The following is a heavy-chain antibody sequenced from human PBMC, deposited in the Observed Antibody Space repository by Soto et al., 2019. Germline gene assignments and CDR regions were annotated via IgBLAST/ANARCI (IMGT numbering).Heavy chain of an antibody. CDR1: GFTFSSYA. CDR3: ARGRFKRGGYSPVLDS. Sequence: ELQLVESGGGLVQPGGSLRLSCAASGFTFSSYAMHWVRQAPGKGLEFVSAISGNGVNTHYANSVRGRFTISRDTSKNTLYLQMGGLRADDMAVYYCARGRFKRGGYSPVLDSWGQGNLVTVSS. CDR2: ISGNGVNT. D-gene: IGHD2-15*01. V-gene: IGHV3-64*01. J-gene: IGHJ4*02.